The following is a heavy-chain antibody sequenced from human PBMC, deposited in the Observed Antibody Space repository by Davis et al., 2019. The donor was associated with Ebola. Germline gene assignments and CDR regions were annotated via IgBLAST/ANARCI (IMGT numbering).Heavy chain of an antibody. CDR3: AREGGRYYDSSGYVFDI. J-gene: IGHJ3*02. D-gene: IGHD3-22*01. Sequence: ASVKVSCRASGYRFTSYYMHWVRQAPGQGLEWMGIINPITGGTSYAQNFQVRVNMTRDTSTSTVYMELSSLRSEDTAVYYGAREGGRYYDSSGYVFDIWGQGTMVKVSP. CDR2: INPITGGT. V-gene: IGHV1-46*01. CDR1: GYRFTSYY.